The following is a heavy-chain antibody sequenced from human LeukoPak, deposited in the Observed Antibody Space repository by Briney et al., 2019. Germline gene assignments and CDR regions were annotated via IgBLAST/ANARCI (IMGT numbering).Heavy chain of an antibody. CDR3: VRGGESTWS. Sequence: GGSLRLSCAASGFTFSSYWMHWVRQAPGKGPVWVSRINNDGSGTTYADSVRGRFTISRDDAKNTLYLQMNSLRAEDTAVYYCVRGGESTWSWGQGTLVTVSS. V-gene: IGHV3-74*01. D-gene: IGHD2-15*01. CDR2: INNDGSGT. J-gene: IGHJ5*02. CDR1: GFTFSSYW.